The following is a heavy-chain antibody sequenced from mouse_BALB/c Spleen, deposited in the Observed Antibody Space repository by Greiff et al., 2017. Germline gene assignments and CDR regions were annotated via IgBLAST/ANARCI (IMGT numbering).Heavy chain of an antibody. V-gene: IGHV5-6-5*01. Sequence: EVHLVESGGGLVKPGGSLKLSCAASGFTFSSYAMSWVRQTPEKRLEWVASISSGGSTYYPDSVKGRFTISRDNARNILYLQMSSLRSEDTAMYYCARGWSLDYWGQGTTLTVSS. CDR2: ISSGGST. CDR3: ARGWSLDY. J-gene: IGHJ2*01. CDR1: GFTFSSYA.